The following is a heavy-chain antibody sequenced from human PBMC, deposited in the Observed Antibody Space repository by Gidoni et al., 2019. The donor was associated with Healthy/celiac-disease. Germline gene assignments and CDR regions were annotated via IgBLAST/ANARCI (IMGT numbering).Heavy chain of an antibody. CDR3: ARHRYDNSPYMMDV. D-gene: IGHD3-22*01. CDR1: GGSISRSSYY. Sequence: QLQLQESGSGLVKPSETLSPNCTVSGGSISRSSYYWGWIRQPPGKGLGWIGCIYYSGSTYYNPSLKSRVTISVGTSKNQFSLKLSSVTAADTAVYYCARHRYDNSPYMMDVWGQGTTVTVSS. J-gene: IGHJ6*02. V-gene: IGHV4-39*01. CDR2: IYYSGST.